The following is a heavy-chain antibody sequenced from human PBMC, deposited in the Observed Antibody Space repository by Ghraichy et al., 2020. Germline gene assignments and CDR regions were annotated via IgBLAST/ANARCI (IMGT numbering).Heavy chain of an antibody. J-gene: IGHJ5*02. CDR3: ARDWDYSWFDP. Sequence: ASVKVSCKTSGYTFTSYGISWVRQAPGQGLEWVGWINTNNGNANYAQKFQGRVTMTRDTSASTVYMELRSLRSDDTAVYYCARDWDYSWFDPWGQGTLVTVSS. CDR1: GYTFTSYG. CDR2: INTNNGNA. V-gene: IGHV1-18*01. D-gene: IGHD1-7*01.